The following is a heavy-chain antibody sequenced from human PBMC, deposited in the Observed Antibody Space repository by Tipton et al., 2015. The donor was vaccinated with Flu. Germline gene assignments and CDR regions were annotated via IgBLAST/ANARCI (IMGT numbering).Heavy chain of an antibody. CDR2: IYSSGIT. D-gene: IGHD2-15*01. V-gene: IGHV4-31*03. CDR1: GVSISSGGYY. CDR3: ASNGGAGFCSPNTCTFDY. Sequence: TLSLTCSVSGVSISSGGYYWSWMRQHPGKGLEWIGYIYSSGITYYNSSLDSRVTISLDTSKNQHSLDLSSVTAADTAVYYCASNGGAGFCSPNTCTFDYWGQGTLVTVSS. J-gene: IGHJ4*02.